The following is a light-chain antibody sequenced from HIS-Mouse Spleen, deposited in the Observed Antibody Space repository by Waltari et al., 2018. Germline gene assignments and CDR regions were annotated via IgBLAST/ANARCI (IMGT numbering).Light chain of an antibody. J-gene: IGLJ2*01. V-gene: IGLV3-21*03. CDR1: NLGSKS. CDR2: DES. Sequence: SYVLTQPPSVSVAPGKTARITCGGNNLGSKSGHRYQQQPGQAPVLVVYDESDRPSGIPERFSGSNSGNTATLTISRVEVGDEADYYCQVWDSSSDHVVFGGGTKLTVL. CDR3: QVWDSSSDHVV.